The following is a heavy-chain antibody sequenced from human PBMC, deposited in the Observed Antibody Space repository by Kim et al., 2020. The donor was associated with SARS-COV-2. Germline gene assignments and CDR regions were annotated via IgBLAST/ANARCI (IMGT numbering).Heavy chain of an antibody. CDR1: GFTFSSYE. D-gene: IGHD5-18*01. Sequence: GGSLRLSCAASGFTFSSYEMNWVRQAPGKGLEWVSYISSSGSTIYYADSVKGRFTISRDNAKNSLYLQMNSLRAEDTAVYYCARHGYSYGSPFDYWGQGTLVTVSS. V-gene: IGHV3-48*03. CDR3: ARHGYSYGSPFDY. J-gene: IGHJ4*02. CDR2: ISSSGSTI.